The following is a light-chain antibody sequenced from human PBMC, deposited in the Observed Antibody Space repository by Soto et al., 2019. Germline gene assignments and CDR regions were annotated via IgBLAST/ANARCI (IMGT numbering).Light chain of an antibody. V-gene: IGKV3-20*01. CDR2: GAS. CDR1: QSVSSTY. Sequence: EIVLTQSPGTLSLSPGERATLSCRASQSVSSTYLAWYQQKPGQAPRLLIYGASNWATGIPHRFSGSGSGTDFTRTISRLEPEDFAVYYCQQYGGSRWTFGQGTRVDI. CDR3: QQYGGSRWT. J-gene: IGKJ1*01.